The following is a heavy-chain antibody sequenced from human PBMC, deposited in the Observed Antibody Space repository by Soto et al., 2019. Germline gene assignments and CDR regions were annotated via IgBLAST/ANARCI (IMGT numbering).Heavy chain of an antibody. CDR2: IYPGDSDT. CDR1: GYSFTSYW. Sequence: GESLKISCKGSGYSFTSYWIGWVRQMPGKGLEWMGIIYPGDSDTRYSPSFQGQVTISADKSISTAYLQWSSLKASDTAMYYCARHDTAMAYYYYYGMDVWGQGTTVTVSS. J-gene: IGHJ6*02. V-gene: IGHV5-51*01. CDR3: ARHDTAMAYYYYYGMDV. D-gene: IGHD5-18*01.